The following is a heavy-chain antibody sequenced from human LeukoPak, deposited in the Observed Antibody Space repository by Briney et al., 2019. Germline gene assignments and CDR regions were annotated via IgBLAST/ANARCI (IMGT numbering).Heavy chain of an antibody. Sequence: GGSLRLSCAASGFTFSDYYMIWIRQAPGKGLEWVSYISSSATYTNSADSVKGRFTISRDNIKNSLYLQMNSLRDEDTAVYYCARVYGSSWYYFDSWGQGTLVTVSS. V-gene: IGHV3-11*05. CDR1: GFTFSDYY. D-gene: IGHD6-13*01. J-gene: IGHJ4*02. CDR3: ARVYGSSWYYFDS. CDR2: ISSSATYT.